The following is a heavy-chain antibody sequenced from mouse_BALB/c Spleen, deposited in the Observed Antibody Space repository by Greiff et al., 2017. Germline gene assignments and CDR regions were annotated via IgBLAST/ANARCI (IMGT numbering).Heavy chain of an antibody. J-gene: IGHJ2*01. CDR1: GFTFSSFG. CDR2: ISSGSSTI. CDR3: ARPHYYGSTYFDY. V-gene: IGHV5-17*02. D-gene: IGHD1-1*01. Sequence: EVKLMESGGGLVQPGGSRKLSCAASGFTFSSFGMHWVRQAPEKGLEWVAYISSGSSTIYYADTVKGRFTISRDNPKNTLFLQMTSLRSEDTAMYYCARPHYYGSTYFDYWGQGTTLTVSS.